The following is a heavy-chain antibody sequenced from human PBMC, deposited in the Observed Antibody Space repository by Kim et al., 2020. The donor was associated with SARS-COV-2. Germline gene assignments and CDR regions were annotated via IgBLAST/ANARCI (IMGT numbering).Heavy chain of an antibody. CDR2: ISGSGGST. Sequence: GGSLRLSCAASGFTFSSYAMSWVRQAPGKGLEWVSAISGSGGSTYYADSVKGRFTISRDNSKNTLYLQMNSLRAEDTAVYYCAKVIGYYDSSGYDGVDYWGQGTLVTVSS. V-gene: IGHV3-23*01. CDR1: GFTFSSYA. CDR3: AKVIGYYDSSGYDGVDY. J-gene: IGHJ4*02. D-gene: IGHD3-22*01.